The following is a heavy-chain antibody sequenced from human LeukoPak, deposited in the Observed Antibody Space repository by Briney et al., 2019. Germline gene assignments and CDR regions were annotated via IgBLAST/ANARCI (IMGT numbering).Heavy chain of an antibody. D-gene: IGHD2-2*01. CDR1: GYTFTSYG. CDR2: ISVYNDNT. J-gene: IGHJ4*02. V-gene: IGHV1-18*01. CDR3: ARGIVGVPAAISSFDY. Sequence: ASVKVSCKASGYTFTSYGISWVRQAPGQGPEWRGWISVYNDNTNYAQKLQGRVTMTTDTSTTTAYMELRSLRSDDTAVYYCARGIVGVPAAISSFDYWGQGTLVTVSS.